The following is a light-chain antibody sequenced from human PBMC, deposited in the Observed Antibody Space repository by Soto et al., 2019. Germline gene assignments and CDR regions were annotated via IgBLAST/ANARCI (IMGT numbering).Light chain of an antibody. J-gene: IGLJ1*01. CDR3: FSYTSSTTNV. CDR2: EVN. CDR1: NSDIGGYNF. V-gene: IGLV2-14*01. Sequence: QSALTQPASVSGSPGQSITISCAGTNSDIGGYNFVSWYQQHPGKAPKLIIFEVNKRPSGVSNRFSGSKSGNTASLTISGLQAEDEADYYCFSYTSSTTNVFGTGTKLTAL.